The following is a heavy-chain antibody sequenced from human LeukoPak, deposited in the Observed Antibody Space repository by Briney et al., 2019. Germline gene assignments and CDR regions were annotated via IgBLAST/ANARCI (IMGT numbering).Heavy chain of an antibody. D-gene: IGHD3-16*01. J-gene: IGHJ4*02. CDR1: IHSLYHYW. V-gene: IGHV3-7*01. Sequence: PGGSLRLSCSASIHSLYHYWIHCVRHAPGKGLEWVAEMNEDGRQRFYVDSVKGRFTITRDNAKNSLYQQRTRLCTIETAVYNCTRGDDSTFPYWGQGTLVTVSS. CDR3: TRGDDSTFPY. CDR2: MNEDGRQR.